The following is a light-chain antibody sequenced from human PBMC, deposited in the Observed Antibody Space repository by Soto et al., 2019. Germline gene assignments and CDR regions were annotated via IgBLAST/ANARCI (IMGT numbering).Light chain of an antibody. Sequence: QSVLTQPPSASGTPGQRVTISCSGSSSNIGTNTVNWYQQFPGSAHQLRLYTTNQRPSGVPGRFSGSKSGTSASLAISGLQSEYEADYYCAAWDGSLDVVLFGGGTKLTVL. V-gene: IGLV1-44*01. J-gene: IGLJ2*01. CDR2: TTN. CDR1: SSNIGTNT. CDR3: AAWDGSLDVVL.